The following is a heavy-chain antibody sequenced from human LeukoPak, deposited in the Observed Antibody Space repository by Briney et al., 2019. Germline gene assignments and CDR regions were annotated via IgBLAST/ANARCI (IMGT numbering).Heavy chain of an antibody. D-gene: IGHD4-11*01. CDR3: ARGNSNHGYYGMDV. Sequence: GGSLRLSCAASGFTVSSNYMSWVRQAPGKGLEWVSVIYSGGSTYYADSVKGRFTISRDNSKNTLYLQMNSLRAEDTAVYYCARGNSNHGYYGMDVWGQGTTVTVSS. V-gene: IGHV3-53*01. CDR2: IYSGGST. J-gene: IGHJ6*02. CDR1: GFTVSSNY.